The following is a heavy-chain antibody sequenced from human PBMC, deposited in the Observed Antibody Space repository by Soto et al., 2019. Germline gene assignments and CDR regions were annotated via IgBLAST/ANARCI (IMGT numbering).Heavy chain of an antibody. V-gene: IGHV4-59*08. J-gene: IGHJ4*02. CDR1: SGSISNYC. Sequence: PSETLSLTCTVSSGSISNYCWSWIRQPPGKGLEWIGYICYSGITDYNPSLKSRVALSVDTSKNQFSLTLSPVTAADTAVFYCARHGRGDSGWYDYWGQGTLVTVSS. CDR2: ICYSGIT. CDR3: ARHGRGDSGWYDY. D-gene: IGHD6-19*01.